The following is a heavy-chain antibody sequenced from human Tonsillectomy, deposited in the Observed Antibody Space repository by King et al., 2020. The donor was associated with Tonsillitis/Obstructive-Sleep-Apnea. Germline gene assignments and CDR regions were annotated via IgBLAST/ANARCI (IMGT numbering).Heavy chain of an antibody. CDR2: ISYDGSNK. D-gene: IGHD4-11*01. Sequence: QVQLVESGGGVVQPGRSLRLSCAASGFTFSSYAMHWVRQAPGKGLEWVAVISYDGSNKYYADSVKGRFTISRDNSKKTLYLQMNSLRAEDTALYYCARDPEYNDYSKYYYGMDVWGQGTTVTVSS. CDR1: GFTFSSYA. J-gene: IGHJ6*02. V-gene: IGHV3-30*04. CDR3: ARDPEYNDYSKYYYGMDV.